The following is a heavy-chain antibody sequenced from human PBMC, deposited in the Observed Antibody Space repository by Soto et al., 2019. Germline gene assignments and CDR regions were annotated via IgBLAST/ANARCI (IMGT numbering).Heavy chain of an antibody. CDR3: TTGITIFGVDPALYYYYMDV. CDR1: GFTFSNAW. CDR2: IKSKTDGGTT. J-gene: IGHJ6*03. Sequence: GGSLRLSCAASGFTFSNAWMSWVRQAPGKGLEWVGRIKSKTDGGTTDYAAPVKGRFTISRDDSKNTLYLQMNSLKTEDTAVYYCTTGITIFGVDPALYYYYMDVWGKGTTVTVSS. D-gene: IGHD3-3*01. V-gene: IGHV3-15*01.